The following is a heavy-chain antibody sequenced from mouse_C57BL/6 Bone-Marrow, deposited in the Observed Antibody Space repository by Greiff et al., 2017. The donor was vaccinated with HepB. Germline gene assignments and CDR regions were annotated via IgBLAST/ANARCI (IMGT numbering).Heavy chain of an antibody. D-gene: IGHD3-2*02. CDR3: ARYSRQLRLPFAY. CDR1: GFTFTDYY. Sequence: EVNLVESGGGLVQPGGSLSLSCAASGFTFTDYYMSWVRQPPGKALEWLGFIRNKANGYTTEYSASVKGRFTISRDNSQSILYLQMNALRAEDSATYYCARYSRQLRLPFAYWGQGTLVTVSA. J-gene: IGHJ3*01. V-gene: IGHV7-3*01. CDR2: IRNKANGYTT.